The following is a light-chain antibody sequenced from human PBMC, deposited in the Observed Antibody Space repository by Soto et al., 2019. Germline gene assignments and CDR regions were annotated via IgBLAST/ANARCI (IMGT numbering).Light chain of an antibody. CDR1: KNDVGFYDF. V-gene: IGLV2-8*01. Sequence: QSALTQPPSASGSPGQSVTISCTGTKNDVGFYDFVSWYQHHPGKAPRLIIYEVVQRPSGVPDRFSGSKSGNTASLTVSGLQAADEADYFCKSYXXXNTYVFXSGTKLT. CDR3: KSYXXXNTYV. CDR2: EVV. J-gene: IGLJ1*01.